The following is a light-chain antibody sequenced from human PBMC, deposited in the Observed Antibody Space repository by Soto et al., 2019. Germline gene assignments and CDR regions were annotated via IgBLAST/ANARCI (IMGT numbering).Light chain of an antibody. J-gene: IGLJ1*01. V-gene: IGLV2-14*01. CDR2: EVS. CDR3: SSSTSSSTQV. CDR1: SSDVGGYNY. Sequence: QSALTQPASVSGSPGQSITISCTGTSSDVGGYNYVSWYQQHPGKVPKLMIYEVSNRPSGVVNRFSGSKSGNTASLTISGLQAEDEADYYCSSSTSSSTQVFGTGTKLTVL.